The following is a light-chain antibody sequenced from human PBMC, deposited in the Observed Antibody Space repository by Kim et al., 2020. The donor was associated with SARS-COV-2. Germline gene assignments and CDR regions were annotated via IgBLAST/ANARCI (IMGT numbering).Light chain of an antibody. CDR1: SSNCGATYD. CDR2: ANS. CDR3: QSYDNSLSAYV. V-gene: IGLV1-40*01. J-gene: IGLJ1*01. Sequence: QTVTISCTGSSSNCGATYDVHWYQQVPGTAPKLVLYANSHRPSGVPDRFSGSKSGTSASLDISGLQAEDEAYYYCQSYDNSLSAYVFGSGTKVTVL.